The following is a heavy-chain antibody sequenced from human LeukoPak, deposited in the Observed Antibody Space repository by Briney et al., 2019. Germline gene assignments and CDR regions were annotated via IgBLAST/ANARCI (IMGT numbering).Heavy chain of an antibody. CDR1: GFTFNSYT. Sequence: PGGSLRLSCAASGFTFNSYTMNWVRQAPGKGLEWVSSISSSSTYIYYADSMKGRFTISRDNAKDSLYLQMNSLRAEDTAVYYCARGADSGYSSDNWGQGTLVSVSS. CDR3: ARGADSGYSSDN. CDR2: ISSSSTYI. V-gene: IGHV3-21*01. J-gene: IGHJ4*02. D-gene: IGHD3-9*01.